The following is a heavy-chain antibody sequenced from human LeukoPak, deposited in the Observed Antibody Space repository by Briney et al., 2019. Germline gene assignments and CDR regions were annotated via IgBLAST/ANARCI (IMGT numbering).Heavy chain of an antibody. CDR1: GYSFTSYW. CDR2: IFPGDSDT. D-gene: IGHD6-6*01. J-gene: IGHJ4*02. CDR3: ATPPDSSSSDY. Sequence: GASQKISCKGSGYSFTSYWIGWVSQMAGKGLEWMGIIFPGDSDTRYSPSFQGQVSISADYSISTAYLQWSSLEASDTAIYYCATPPDSSSSDYWGQGTLVTVSS. V-gene: IGHV5-51*01.